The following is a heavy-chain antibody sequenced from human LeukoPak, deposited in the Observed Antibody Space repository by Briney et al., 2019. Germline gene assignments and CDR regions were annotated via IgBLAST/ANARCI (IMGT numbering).Heavy chain of an antibody. J-gene: IGHJ5*02. CDR3: ARGVYCSGGSCYGGWFDP. D-gene: IGHD2-15*01. V-gene: IGHV3-74*01. CDR1: GFTFSTYW. CDR2: INSDGSST. Sequence: PGGSLRLSCAASGFTFSTYWMYWVRQAPGKGLVWVSRINSDGSSTSYADPVKGRFTISRDNAKNTLYLQMNSLRAEDTAVYYCARGVYCSGGSCYGGWFDPWGQGTLVTVSS.